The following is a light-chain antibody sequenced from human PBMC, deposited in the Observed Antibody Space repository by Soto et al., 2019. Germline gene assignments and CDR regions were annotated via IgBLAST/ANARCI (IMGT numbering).Light chain of an antibody. Sequence: EIVLTQSPATLSLSPGERATLSCRASQSVSRYLAWYQQRPGQAPRLLIYDASNRATGIPARFSGSGSGTDFTLTISSLEPEDFAVYYWQQRSNLLTFGGGTKVEIK. CDR2: DAS. CDR1: QSVSRY. V-gene: IGKV3-11*01. J-gene: IGKJ4*01. CDR3: QQRSNLLT.